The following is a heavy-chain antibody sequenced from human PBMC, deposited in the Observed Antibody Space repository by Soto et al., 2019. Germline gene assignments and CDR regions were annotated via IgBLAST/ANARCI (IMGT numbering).Heavy chain of an antibody. CDR3: ARGSVRGVLGWFDP. CDR2: IYYSGST. J-gene: IGHJ5*02. V-gene: IGHV4-61*01. Sequence: SETLSVSCTVSGGSVSIGSYYWSGMRQPPGKGLAWIGYIYYSGSTNYNPSLKSRVTISVDTSKNQFSLKLSSVTAADTAVYYCARGSVRGVLGWFDPWGQGTLVTVSS. CDR1: GGSVSIGSYY. D-gene: IGHD3-10*01.